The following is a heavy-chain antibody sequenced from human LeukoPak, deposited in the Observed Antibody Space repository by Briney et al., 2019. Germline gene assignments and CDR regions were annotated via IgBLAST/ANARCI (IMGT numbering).Heavy chain of an antibody. J-gene: IGHJ6*03. Sequence: GGSLRLSCVASGFTFSSYAMSWVRQAPGKGLEWVSTISGSGDSTYYADSVEGRFTISRDNSKKTLYLQMNSLRAEDTAVYYCAKGPYYYMDVWGKGTTVTVSS. CDR3: AKGPYYYMDV. CDR2: ISGSGDST. CDR1: GFTFSSYA. V-gene: IGHV3-23*01.